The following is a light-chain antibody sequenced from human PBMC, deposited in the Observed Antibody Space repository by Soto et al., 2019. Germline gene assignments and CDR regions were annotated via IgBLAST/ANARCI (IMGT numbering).Light chain of an antibody. CDR2: GAS. CDR1: QTIGTY. CDR3: QQYDNLPPWT. V-gene: IGKV3-15*01. Sequence: EIVMTQSPATLSVSPGESATLSCKASQTIGTYLAWYQQKPGQAPRLLIYGASTRATGVPARFSGGVSGTKYTLTISSLQSEDFAIYHCQQYDNLPPWTFGQGTKV. J-gene: IGKJ1*01.